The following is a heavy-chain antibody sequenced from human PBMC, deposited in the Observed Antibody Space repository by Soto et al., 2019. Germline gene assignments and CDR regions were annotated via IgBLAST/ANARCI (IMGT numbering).Heavy chain of an antibody. CDR3: ARKASGPIAVAGTWSYFDY. Sequence: GGSLRLSCAASGFTFSSYGMHWVRQAPGKGLEWVAVIWYDGSNKYYADSVKGRFTISRDNSKNTLYLQMNSLRAEDTAVYYCARKASGPIAVAGTWSYFDYWGQGTLVTVSS. J-gene: IGHJ4*02. V-gene: IGHV3-33*01. D-gene: IGHD6-19*01. CDR1: GFTFSSYG. CDR2: IWYDGSNK.